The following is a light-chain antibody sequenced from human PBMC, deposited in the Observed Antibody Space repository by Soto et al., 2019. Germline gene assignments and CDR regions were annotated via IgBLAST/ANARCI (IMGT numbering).Light chain of an antibody. J-gene: IGKJ1*01. CDR2: AAS. V-gene: IGKV1-8*01. CDR1: QGIISY. CDR3: QQYYSYPLT. Sequence: AIRMTQSPSSLSASTGDRVTITCRASQGIISYLAWYQQKPGKAPKLLIYAASTLQSGVPSRFSGSGSGTDFTLTISCLQSEDFATYYCQQYYSYPLTFGQGTKVDI.